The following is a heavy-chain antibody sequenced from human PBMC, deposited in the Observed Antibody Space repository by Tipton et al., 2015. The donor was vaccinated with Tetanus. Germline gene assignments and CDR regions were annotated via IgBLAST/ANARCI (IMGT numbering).Heavy chain of an antibody. V-gene: IGHV4-38-2*02. CDR1: GYNFATFW. CDR3: ARSADNWFAP. Sequence: QVQLVQSGAEVKKPGESLNISCKASGYNFATFWIDWIRQRPGKGLEWIGNIYYNGNSLQNPSLKGRVTLSLDKSKNQFYLNLRSVTAADTAVYYCARSADNWFAPWGQGILVTVSS. J-gene: IGHJ5*02. CDR2: IYYNGNS.